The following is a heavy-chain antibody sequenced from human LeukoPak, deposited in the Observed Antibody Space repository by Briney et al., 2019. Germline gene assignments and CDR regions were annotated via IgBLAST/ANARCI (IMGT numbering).Heavy chain of an antibody. CDR3: ARGRSMAAEGDYMDV. CDR2: IYPGDSDT. J-gene: IGHJ6*03. Sequence: GESLKISSKGSGYSFTSYWIGWVRPMPRKGLEWMGIIYPGDSDTRYSPSFHGQVTMSADKSISTAYLQWNSLKASDTAMYYCARGRSMAAEGDYMDVWGKGTTVTVSS. D-gene: IGHD6-6*01. V-gene: IGHV5-51*06. CDR1: GYSFTSYW.